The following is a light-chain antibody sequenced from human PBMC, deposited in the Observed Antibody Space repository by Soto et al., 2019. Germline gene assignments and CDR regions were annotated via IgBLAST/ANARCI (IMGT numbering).Light chain of an antibody. CDR2: RAS. V-gene: IGKV3-15*01. CDR3: QEYNNWPPYT. CDR1: QSVSSN. Sequence: EIVMTQSPATLSVSPGERATLSCRASQSVSSNLAWYQQKPGQAPRLLIYRASTRATGIPARFSGSGSGTEFTLPISRLQSEDFGVYYCQEYNNWPPYTFGQGTKLELK. J-gene: IGKJ2*01.